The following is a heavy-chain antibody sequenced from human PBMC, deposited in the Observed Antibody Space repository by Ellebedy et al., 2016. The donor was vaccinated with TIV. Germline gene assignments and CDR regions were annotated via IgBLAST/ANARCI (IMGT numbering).Heavy chain of an antibody. Sequence: GGSLRLSXTPSGFTVSSNFMTWVRQAPGKGLEWVSVIYSGVDSTSYADSVKGRFTVSRDTSKNTLFLQMNSLRAEDTAVYYCASRRIVVVPSDIGYMDVWGKGTTVTVSS. CDR2: IYSGVDST. J-gene: IGHJ6*03. D-gene: IGHD2-2*02. CDR1: GFTVSSNF. V-gene: IGHV3-53*01. CDR3: ASRRIVVVPSDIGYMDV.